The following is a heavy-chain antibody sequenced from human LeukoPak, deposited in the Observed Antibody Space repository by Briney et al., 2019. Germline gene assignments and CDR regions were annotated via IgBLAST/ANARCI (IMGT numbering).Heavy chain of an antibody. D-gene: IGHD2-2*01. CDR2: IGTAGDP. CDR3: AREFCSSTSCCFILDY. Sequence: GGSLRLSCAASGFTFSSCDMHWVRQATGKGLEWVSAIGTAGDPYYPGSVKGRFTISRENAKNSLYLQMNSLRAGDTAVYYCAREFCSSTSCCFILDYWGQGTLVTVSS. CDR1: GFTFSSCD. V-gene: IGHV3-13*05. J-gene: IGHJ4*02.